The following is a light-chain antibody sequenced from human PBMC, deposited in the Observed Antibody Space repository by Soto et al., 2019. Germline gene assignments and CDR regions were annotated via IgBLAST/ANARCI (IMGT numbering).Light chain of an antibody. Sequence: ETLLTQSPGTLSLSPGERATLSCRASQSVSSNFVVWYQHKPGQAPRLLIYDTSSRASDIPDRLSGSGSGTDFTLTISRLETEDFAVYFCQQYGSSPTFGQGTKVDIK. CDR1: QSVSSNF. J-gene: IGKJ1*01. V-gene: IGKV3-20*01. CDR3: QQYGSSPT. CDR2: DTS.